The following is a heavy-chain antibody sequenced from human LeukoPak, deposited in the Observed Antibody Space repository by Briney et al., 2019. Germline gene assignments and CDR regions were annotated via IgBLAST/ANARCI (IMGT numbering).Heavy chain of an antibody. D-gene: IGHD4/OR15-4a*01. V-gene: IGHV3-48*03. J-gene: IGHJ4*02. CDR1: GFTFNSYD. CDR2: ISGSGKNT. CDR3: ARDTNGAKVPFDY. Sequence: PGGSLRLSCAASGFTFNSYDMNWVRQAPGKGLEWVSYISGSGKNTYYADSVKGRFTISRDNGKNSLYLQMNSLRAEDTAVYYCARDTNGAKVPFDYWGLGTPVTVSS.